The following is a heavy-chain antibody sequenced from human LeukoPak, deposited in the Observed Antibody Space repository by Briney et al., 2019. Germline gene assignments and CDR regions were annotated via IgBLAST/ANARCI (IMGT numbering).Heavy chain of an antibody. CDR1: GGTFSSYA. Sequence: ASVNVSCKASGGTFSSYAISWVRQAPGQGLEWMGRIIPILGIANYAQKFQGRVTITADKSTSTAYMELSSLRSEDTAVYYCARDPEGSGNWFDLWGQGTLVTVSS. CDR2: IIPILGIA. CDR3: ARDPEGSGNWFDL. J-gene: IGHJ5*02. V-gene: IGHV1-69*04. D-gene: IGHD2-15*01.